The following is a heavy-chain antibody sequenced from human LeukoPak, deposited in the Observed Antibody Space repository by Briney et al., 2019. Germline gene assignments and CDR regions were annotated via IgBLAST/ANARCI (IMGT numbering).Heavy chain of an antibody. Sequence: SETLSLTCAAYGGSFSGYYWGWIRQPPGKGLEWIGSIYHSGSTYYNPSLKSRVTISVDTSKNQFSLKLSSVTAADTAVYYCARAYFSSWYMNWFDPWGQGTLVTVSS. CDR1: GGSFSGYY. CDR3: ARAYFSSWYMNWFDP. CDR2: IYHSGST. D-gene: IGHD6-13*01. J-gene: IGHJ5*02. V-gene: IGHV4-38-2*01.